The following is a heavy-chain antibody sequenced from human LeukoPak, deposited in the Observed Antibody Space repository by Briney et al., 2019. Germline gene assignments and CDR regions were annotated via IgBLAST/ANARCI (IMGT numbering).Heavy chain of an antibody. D-gene: IGHD3-9*01. CDR2: TSYDGSNK. Sequence: GGSLRLSCAASGFTFSSYGMHWVRQAPGKGLEWVAVTSYDGSNKYYADSVKGRFTISRDNSKNTLYLQMNSLRAEDTAVYYCAKDMSRYFDWLLGPLDAFDIWGQGTMVTVSS. V-gene: IGHV3-30*18. CDR3: AKDMSRYFDWLLGPLDAFDI. CDR1: GFTFSSYG. J-gene: IGHJ3*02.